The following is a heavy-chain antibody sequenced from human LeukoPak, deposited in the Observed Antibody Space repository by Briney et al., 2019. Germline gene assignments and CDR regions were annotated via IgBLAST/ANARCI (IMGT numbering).Heavy chain of an antibody. CDR1: GYTFTGYY. V-gene: IGHV1-2*06. Sequence: ASVKVSCKASGYTFTGYYMHWVRQAPGQGLEWMGRINPNSGGTNYAQKFQGRVTMTRDTSISTVYMELSSLRSEDTAMYYCARELGSSSWYRIKSFDYWGQGTLVTVSS. CDR2: INPNSGGT. D-gene: IGHD6-13*01. CDR3: ARELGSSSWYRIKSFDY. J-gene: IGHJ4*02.